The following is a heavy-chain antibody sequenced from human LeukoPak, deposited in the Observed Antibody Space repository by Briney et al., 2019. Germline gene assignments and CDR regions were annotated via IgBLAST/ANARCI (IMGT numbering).Heavy chain of an antibody. Sequence: PGGSLRLSCAASGFTFSSYSMNWVRQAPGKGLEWVSSISSSSSYIYYADSVKGRFTISRDNAKNSLYLQMNSLRAEDTAVYYCARDRAMYNWNPYGYWGQGTLVTVSS. D-gene: IGHD1-20*01. CDR1: GFTFSSYS. J-gene: IGHJ4*02. V-gene: IGHV3-21*01. CDR3: ARDRAMYNWNPYGY. CDR2: ISSSSSYI.